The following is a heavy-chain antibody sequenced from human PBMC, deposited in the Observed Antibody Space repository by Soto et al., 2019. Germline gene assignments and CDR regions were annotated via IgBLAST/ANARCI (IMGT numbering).Heavy chain of an antibody. J-gene: IGHJ4*01. D-gene: IGHD2-21*01. CDR2: INPNSGGT. CDR1: GYTFTGYY. V-gene: IGHV1-2*04. Sequence: QVQLVQSGAEVKKPGASVKVSCKASGYTFTGYYMHWVRQAPGQGLEWMGWINPNSGGTNYAQKFQGWVPMTRDTSMRTGYMELSGGRSDDTAAYYSARGLPSDSDGYSPSLAYGGHGTLAAVSS. CDR3: ARGLPSDSDGYSPSLAY.